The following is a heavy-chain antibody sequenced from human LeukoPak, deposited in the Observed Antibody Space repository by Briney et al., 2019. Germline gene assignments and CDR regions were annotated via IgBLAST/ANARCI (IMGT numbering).Heavy chain of an antibody. J-gene: IGHJ1*01. Sequence: GGSLRLSCIVSGFTFSTYDMHWVRQAPGKGLQWVAVIWSDGSNKYYTDSVKGRFTISRDIPKNTLYLQMNNLRAEDTAVYHCARGLDLGYFQRWGQGTLVTVSS. CDR2: IWSDGSNK. CDR3: ARGLDLGYFQR. CDR1: GFTFSTYD. D-gene: IGHD4-11*01. V-gene: IGHV3-33*01.